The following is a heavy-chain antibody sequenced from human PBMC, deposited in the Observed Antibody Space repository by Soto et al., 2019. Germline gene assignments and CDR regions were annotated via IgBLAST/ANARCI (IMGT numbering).Heavy chain of an antibody. D-gene: IGHD3-16*01. CDR2: IYSDDDK. CDR1: GFSLGTSEVS. CDR3: AHHKRGRGGDY. J-gene: IGHJ4*02. V-gene: IGHV2-5*02. Sequence: QITLKESGPTLVKPTQTLTLTCTFSGFSLGTSEVSVGWIRQSPGKALEWLALIYSDDDKRYSPSLKSRLTLTQDNSKNQVVLTMTNMDPVDTARYYCAHHKRGRGGDYWGQGTLVTVSS.